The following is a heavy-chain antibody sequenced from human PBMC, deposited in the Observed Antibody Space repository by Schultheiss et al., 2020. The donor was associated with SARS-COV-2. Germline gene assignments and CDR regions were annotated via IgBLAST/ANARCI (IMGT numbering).Heavy chain of an antibody. J-gene: IGHJ2*01. Sequence: ASVKVSCKASGYTFTGYYMHWVRQAPGQGLEWMGWINPNSGGTNYAQKFQGRVTITADESTSTAYMELSSLRSEDTAVYYCARVYSSGWYDWYFDLWGRGTLVTVSS. CDR2: INPNSGGT. D-gene: IGHD6-19*01. V-gene: IGHV1-2*02. CDR1: GYTFTGYY. CDR3: ARVYSSGWYDWYFDL.